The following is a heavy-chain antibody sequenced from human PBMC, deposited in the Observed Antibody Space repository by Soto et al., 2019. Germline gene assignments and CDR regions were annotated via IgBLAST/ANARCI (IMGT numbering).Heavy chain of an antibody. CDR1: GFTFDDYA. D-gene: IGHD6-19*01. Sequence: EVQLVESGGGLVQPGRSLRLSCAASGFTFDDYAMHWVRQAPGKGLEWVSGISWNSGSIGYADSVKGRFTIYKDNGKNSLYLQMNSLRAEDKALYYCAKDLGIAVAGTGYYFDYWGQGTLVTVSS. CDR2: ISWNSGSI. V-gene: IGHV3-9*01. CDR3: AKDLGIAVAGTGYYFDY. J-gene: IGHJ4*02.